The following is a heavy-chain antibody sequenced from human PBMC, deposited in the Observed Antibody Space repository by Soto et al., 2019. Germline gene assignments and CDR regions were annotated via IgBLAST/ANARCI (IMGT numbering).Heavy chain of an antibody. CDR2: IKTDGSEK. D-gene: IGHD3-10*01. CDR1: GFTFSDYW. J-gene: IGHJ4*02. V-gene: IGHV3-7*05. Sequence: EVQLVESGGGLVQPGGSLRLSCAASGFTFSDYWMSWVRQAPGKGLECVANIKTDGSEKYYVDPVKGRFTISRDNAKNSLYMPMNSLRAKDTAVYYCASSMGRGGNDYWGQGTLVAVSS. CDR3: ASSMGRGGNDY.